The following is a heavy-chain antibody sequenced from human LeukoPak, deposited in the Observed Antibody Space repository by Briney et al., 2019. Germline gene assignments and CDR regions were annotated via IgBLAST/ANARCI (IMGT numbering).Heavy chain of an antibody. Sequence: SETLSLTCTVSGGSISSYYWSWIRQPAGKGLEWIGRIYTSGSTNYNPSLKSRVTISVDTSKNQFSLKLSSVTAADTAVYYCARAGIQLWSFDAFDIWGQGTMVTVSS. J-gene: IGHJ3*02. D-gene: IGHD5-18*01. V-gene: IGHV4-4*07. CDR3: ARAGIQLWSFDAFDI. CDR1: GGSISSYY. CDR2: IYTSGST.